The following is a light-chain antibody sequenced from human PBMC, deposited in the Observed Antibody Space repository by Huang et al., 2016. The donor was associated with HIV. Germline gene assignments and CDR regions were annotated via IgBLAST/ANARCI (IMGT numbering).Light chain of an antibody. CDR1: QGITSS. CDR2: AAS. J-gene: IGKJ4*01. CDR3: QQYNSYPVT. V-gene: IGKV1D-16*01. Sequence: EIQMTQSPSSLSASVGDRVTITCRESQGITSSLAWYQKKPEKAPKSLIYAASRLQGGVPARFSGSGSGTDFTLTISSLQPEDFATYYCQQYNSYPVTFGGGTKVEIK.